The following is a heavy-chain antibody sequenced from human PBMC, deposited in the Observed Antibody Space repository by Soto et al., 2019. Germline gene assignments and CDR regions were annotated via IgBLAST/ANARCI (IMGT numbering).Heavy chain of an antibody. J-gene: IGHJ6*02. CDR2: IYFAGST. D-gene: IGHD2-15*01. Sequence: HLQLQESGPGLVKASETLSLTCTVSGGSISSTDHYWGWVRQPPGKGLEWLGSIYFAGSTFHNPALKSRATISVDTYRNQFSLRLTTVTASDTAVYYCARLVFHCLRGSCDDYSFYGLDVWGQGTTVTVSS. CDR3: ARLVFHCLRGSCDDYSFYGLDV. CDR1: GGSISSTDHY. V-gene: IGHV4-39*01.